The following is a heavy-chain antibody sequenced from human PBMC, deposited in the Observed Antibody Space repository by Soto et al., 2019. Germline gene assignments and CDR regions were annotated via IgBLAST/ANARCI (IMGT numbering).Heavy chain of an antibody. D-gene: IGHD2-21*01. CDR1: GFTFSDAW. J-gene: IGHJ4*02. CDR2: IKSQVDGGTT. Sequence: EVQLVESGGALVKPGGSLRLSCADSGFTFSDAWMNWVRQTPGKGLEWLGHIKSQVDGGTTDYAAPVKDRFTISRDESKRTLYLQMNSLKTEDTGMYYCATARGVYSWTRVDLWGPGPLVTVS. V-gene: IGHV3-15*02. CDR3: ATARGVYSWTRVDL.